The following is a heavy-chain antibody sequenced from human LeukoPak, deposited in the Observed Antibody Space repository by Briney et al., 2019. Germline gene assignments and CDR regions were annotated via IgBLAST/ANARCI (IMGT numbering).Heavy chain of an antibody. Sequence: SGTLSLTCSVSGGSISSGTYYWGWIRQPPGKGLEWIGSIYYSGSSYYNPSLKSRVTISIDTSKNQFSLRLTSVTAADTAVYYCARRATVTDYWGQGTLVTVSS. D-gene: IGHD4-11*01. CDR1: GGSISSGTYY. CDR2: IYYSGSS. V-gene: IGHV4-39*07. CDR3: ARRATVTDY. J-gene: IGHJ4*02.